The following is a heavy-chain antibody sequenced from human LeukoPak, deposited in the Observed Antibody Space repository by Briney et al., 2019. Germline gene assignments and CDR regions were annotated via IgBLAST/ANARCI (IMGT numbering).Heavy chain of an antibody. V-gene: IGHV3-23*01. Sequence: GGSLRLSCAASGFTFSNYGMSWVRQAPGKGLEWVSAISDDGRSTYYADSVKGRFTISKDNSKKTLSLHMNTLRAEDTAVYYCAKRVPYSSSSVYFDYWGQGTLVTVSS. CDR3: AKRVPYSSSSVYFDY. CDR2: ISDDGRST. J-gene: IGHJ4*02. CDR1: GFTFSNYG. D-gene: IGHD6-6*01.